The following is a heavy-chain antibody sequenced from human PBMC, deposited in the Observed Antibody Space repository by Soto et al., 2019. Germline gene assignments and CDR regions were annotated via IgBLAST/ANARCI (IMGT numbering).Heavy chain of an antibody. CDR2: INPSGGST. J-gene: IGHJ6*02. D-gene: IGHD1-26*01. CDR3: AGGGWGYYYYGMDV. Sequence: ASVKVSCKASGYTFTSYDINWVRQATGQGLEWMGIINPSGGSTSYAQKFQGRVTMTRDTSTSTVYMELSSLRSEDTAVYYCAGGGWGYYYYGMDVWGQGTTVTVSS. V-gene: IGHV1-46*01. CDR1: GYTFTSYD.